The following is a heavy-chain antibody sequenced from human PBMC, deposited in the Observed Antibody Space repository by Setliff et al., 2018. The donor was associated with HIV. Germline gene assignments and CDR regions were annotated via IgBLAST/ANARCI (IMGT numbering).Heavy chain of an antibody. D-gene: IGHD2-21*01. V-gene: IGHV4-4*08. Sequence: PSETLSLTCTVSGGSISGFHWSWIRQSPGKGLEWIGYIYTGGSTNYNPSLKSRVTISVDTSKNQFSLKLTSVTAADTAVYYCARGGESRLLVTAWGQGTLVTV. CDR3: ARGGESRLLVTA. CDR2: IYTGGST. J-gene: IGHJ5*02. CDR1: GGSISGFH.